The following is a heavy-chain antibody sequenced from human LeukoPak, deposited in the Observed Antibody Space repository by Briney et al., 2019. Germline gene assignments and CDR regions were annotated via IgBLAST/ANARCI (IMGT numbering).Heavy chain of an antibody. Sequence: GGSLRLSCAASGFTFSSYGMSWVRQAPGKGLEWVSAISGSGGSTYYADSVKGRFTISRDNSKNTLYLQMNSLRAEDTAVYYCATDRYSGGYFGGAFDIWGQGTMVTVSS. J-gene: IGHJ3*02. CDR1: GFTFSSYG. CDR2: ISGSGGST. D-gene: IGHD1-26*01. V-gene: IGHV3-23*01. CDR3: ATDRYSGGYFGGAFDI.